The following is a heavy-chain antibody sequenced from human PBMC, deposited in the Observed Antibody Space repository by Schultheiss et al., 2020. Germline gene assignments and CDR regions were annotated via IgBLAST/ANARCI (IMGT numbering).Heavy chain of an antibody. Sequence: SETLSLTCTVSGGSISNYYWSWIRQPAGKGLEWIGHIYTSGSTTYNPSLKSRVTMSVDTSKNQFSLNLGSVTAADTAVYYCARGHRTGAKPFDYWGQGTLVTVSS. CDR2: IYTSGST. J-gene: IGHJ4*02. V-gene: IGHV4-4*07. CDR3: ARGHRTGAKPFDY. CDR1: GGSISNYY. D-gene: IGHD1/OR15-1a*01.